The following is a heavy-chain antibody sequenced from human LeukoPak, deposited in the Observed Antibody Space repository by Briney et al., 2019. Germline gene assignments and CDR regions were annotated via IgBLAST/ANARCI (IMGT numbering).Heavy chain of an antibody. D-gene: IGHD3-22*01. V-gene: IGHV3-30*02. CDR1: GFTFSSYG. CDR2: IRYDASNK. CDR3: AKSQGITMIVVVLSDAFDI. J-gene: IGHJ3*02. Sequence: QTGGSLRLSCAASGFTFSSYGMHWVRQAPGKGLEWVAFIRYDASNKYYADSVKGRFTISRDNSKNTLYLQMNSLRAEDTAVYYCAKSQGITMIVVVLSDAFDIWGQGTMVTVSS.